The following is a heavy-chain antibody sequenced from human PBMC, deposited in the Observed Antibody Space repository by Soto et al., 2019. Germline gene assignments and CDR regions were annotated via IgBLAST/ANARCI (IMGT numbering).Heavy chain of an antibody. J-gene: IGHJ4*02. CDR1: GYTFNDFG. CDR2: IYSKAGKM. D-gene: IGHD2-15*01. V-gene: IGHV1-18*01. Sequence: QVHLLQSGAEVQKPGASVKVSCKTSGYTFNDFGITWVRQAPGLGLEWLGWIYSKAGKMNFAPKFQNRVIMTTATSTSTAFMELARLTFDDSAIYFCARDIAFDIDYWGQGTLVTVS. CDR3: ARDIAFDIDY.